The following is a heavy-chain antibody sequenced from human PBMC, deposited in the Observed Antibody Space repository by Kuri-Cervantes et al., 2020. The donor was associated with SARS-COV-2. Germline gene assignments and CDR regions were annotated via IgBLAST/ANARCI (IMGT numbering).Heavy chain of an antibody. CDR2: IYYSGST. J-gene: IGHJ6*02. CDR1: GGSISSSSYY. V-gene: IGHV4-39*01. Sequence: ESLKISCTVSGGSISSSSYYWGWIRQPPGKGLEWIGSIYYSGSTYYNPSLKSRVTISVDMSKNQFSLKLSSVTAADTAVYYCARREQLVSGNYYYYYGMDVWGQGTTVTVS. CDR3: ARREQLVSGNYYYYYGMDV. D-gene: IGHD6-6*01.